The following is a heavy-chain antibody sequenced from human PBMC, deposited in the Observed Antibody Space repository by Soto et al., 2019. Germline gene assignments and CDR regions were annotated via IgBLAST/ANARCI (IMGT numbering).Heavy chain of an antibody. CDR1: EFIFPTYA. D-gene: IGHD1-1*01. Sequence: GGSLRLSCAASEFIFPTYAMTWVRQAPGKGLEWVSSISGSTDDTFYADSVKGRFTISRDNSKNSLYLHMNSLRAEDTAVYYWARHTTGTTSPFDYWGQGTLVTVSS. J-gene: IGHJ4*02. V-gene: IGHV3-23*01. CDR3: ARHTTGTTSPFDY. CDR2: ISGSTDDT.